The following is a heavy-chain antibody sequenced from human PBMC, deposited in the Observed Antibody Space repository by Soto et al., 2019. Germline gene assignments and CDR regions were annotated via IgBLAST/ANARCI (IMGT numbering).Heavy chain of an antibody. CDR2: ISYDGTNK. V-gene: IGHV3-30*18. CDR3: AKVSDRHYAMDV. CDR1: GFTFSTYG. J-gene: IGHJ6*02. Sequence: GGSLRLSCGASGFTFSTYGMHWVRQAPGKGLEWVAVISYDGTNKYYADSVKGRFTVSRDNSKNTLYLLMNSLRAEDTAVYYCAKVSDRHYAMDVWGQGTTVTVSS.